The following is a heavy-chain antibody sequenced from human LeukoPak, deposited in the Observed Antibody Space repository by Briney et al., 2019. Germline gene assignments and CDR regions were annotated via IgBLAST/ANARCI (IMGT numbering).Heavy chain of an antibody. CDR1: GGSISSYY. Sequence: SETLSLTCTVSGGSISSYYWSWIRQPPGKGLEWIGYIYYSGSTNYNPSLKSRVTISVDTSKNQFSLKLSSVTAADTAVYYCASLSRTGSYRGNFQHWGQGTLVTVSS. J-gene: IGHJ1*01. V-gene: IGHV4-59*12. CDR3: ASLSRTGSYRGNFQH. CDR2: IYYSGST. D-gene: IGHD1-26*01.